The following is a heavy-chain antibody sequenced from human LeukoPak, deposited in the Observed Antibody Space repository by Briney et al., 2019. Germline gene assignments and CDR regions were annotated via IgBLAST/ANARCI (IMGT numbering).Heavy chain of an antibody. CDR3: ARLDTNMVYWYFDL. J-gene: IGHJ2*01. CDR1: GYTFNSYA. V-gene: IGHV1-18*01. Sequence: ASVKVSCKASGYTFNSYAISWVRQAPGQGLEWMGWISAYNGNTKYAQNFQGRVTMTTDTSTSTAYMDLRSLRSDDTAVYYCARLDTNMVYWYFDLWGRGTLATVSS. CDR2: ISAYNGNT. D-gene: IGHD5-18*01.